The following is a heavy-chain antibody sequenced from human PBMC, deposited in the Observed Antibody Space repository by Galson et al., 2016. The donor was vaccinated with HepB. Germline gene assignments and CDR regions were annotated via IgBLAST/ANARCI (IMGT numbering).Heavy chain of an antibody. CDR2: ISGSGLKT. Sequence: SLRLSCAASGFTFDTHAMNWVRQAPGKGLEWVSAISGSGLKTDYADSVKGRFTIFRDNSKNTVSLQMSNLRVGDTAVYYCAEFQMAVTGNVGYFDYWGQGALVTVSS. CDR1: GFTFDTHA. CDR3: AEFQMAVTGNVGYFDY. D-gene: IGHD6-19*01. J-gene: IGHJ4*02. V-gene: IGHV3-23*01.